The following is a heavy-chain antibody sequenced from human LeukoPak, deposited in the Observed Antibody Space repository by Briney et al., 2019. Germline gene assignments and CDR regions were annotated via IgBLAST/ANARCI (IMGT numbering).Heavy chain of an antibody. CDR1: GFTFSNYW. J-gene: IGHJ4*02. CDR3: ATLNGPLFEY. CDR2: IHQHGNEK. D-gene: IGHD2-8*01. Sequence: QPGGSLRLSCAASGFTFSNYWMSWVRQAPGKGLEWVAGIHQHGNEKYFVDSVRGRFTISRDNAKNSLYLQMSSLRAEDTAVYYCATLNGPLFEYWGQGTLVTVSS. V-gene: IGHV3-7*01.